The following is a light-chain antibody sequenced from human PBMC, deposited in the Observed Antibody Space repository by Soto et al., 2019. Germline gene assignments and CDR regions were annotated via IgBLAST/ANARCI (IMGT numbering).Light chain of an antibody. V-gene: IGLV2-14*01. Sequence: QSVLAQPPSVSLSPGQSITISCTGTSSDVGGYNYVSWYQQHPGKAPKLMIYHVTNRPSGVSDRFSGSKSGNTASLTISGLQAEDEADYYCSSYTSSTTYVFGTGTKVTVL. CDR3: SSYTSSTTYV. CDR1: SSDVGGYNY. J-gene: IGLJ1*01. CDR2: HVT.